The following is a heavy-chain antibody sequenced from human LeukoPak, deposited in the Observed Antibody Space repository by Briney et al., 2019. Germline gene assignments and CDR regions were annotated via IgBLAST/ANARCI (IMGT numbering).Heavy chain of an antibody. CDR2: ISYSGST. D-gene: IGHD3-3*01. J-gene: IGHJ3*02. CDR3: ARLVGYYDFWSGYYPDAFDI. Sequence: SETLSLTCTVSGGFISSSYWSWIRQPPGKGLEWIGYISYSGSTNNNPSLKSRVTISVDTSKNQFSLKLNSVTAADTAVYYCARLVGYYDFWSGYYPDAFDIWGQGTMVTVSS. CDR1: GGFISSSY. V-gene: IGHV4-59*08.